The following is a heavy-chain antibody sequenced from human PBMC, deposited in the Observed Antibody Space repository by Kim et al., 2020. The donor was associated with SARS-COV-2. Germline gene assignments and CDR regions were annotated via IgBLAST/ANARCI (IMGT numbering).Heavy chain of an antibody. V-gene: IGHV3-21*01. J-gene: IGHJ4*02. D-gene: IGHD6-25*01. Sequence: YICYADPVKGRFTISRDNAKNSLYLQMNRLRAEDTALYYCARSHITAALYWGQGTLVTVSS. CDR2: YI. CDR3: ARSHITAALY.